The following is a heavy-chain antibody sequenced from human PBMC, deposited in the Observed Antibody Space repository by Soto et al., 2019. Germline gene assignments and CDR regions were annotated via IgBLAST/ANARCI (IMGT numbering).Heavy chain of an antibody. Sequence: XETLSLTCAVSGDSISSSHWWSWFRQPPGKGLEWIGEIWHIGSTTYSPSLRSRVTISVDKSKNQFSLILSSVTAADTAVYYCAAPDLFGRSLLDWGQGTLVTVSS. CDR2: IWHIGST. CDR3: AAPDLFGRSLLD. D-gene: IGHD3-10*01. CDR1: GDSISSSHW. J-gene: IGHJ4*01. V-gene: IGHV4-4*02.